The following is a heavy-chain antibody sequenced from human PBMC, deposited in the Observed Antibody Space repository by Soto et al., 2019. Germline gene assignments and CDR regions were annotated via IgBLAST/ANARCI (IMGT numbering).Heavy chain of an antibody. Sequence: VQLVQSGAEVKRPESSMKVSCKPSGGTFNNYAINWVRQSPGQGLEWMVAIIPISGTTKYAQKFRGRVNITADKSTSTVYMDLSSLRSEDTAVYYCARWGGLSCSGAVCFKKPFDYWGQGTLVTVSS. CDR1: GGTFNNYA. CDR2: IIPISGTT. J-gene: IGHJ4*02. V-gene: IGHV1-69*06. D-gene: IGHD2-8*02. CDR3: ARWGGLSCSGAVCFKKPFDY.